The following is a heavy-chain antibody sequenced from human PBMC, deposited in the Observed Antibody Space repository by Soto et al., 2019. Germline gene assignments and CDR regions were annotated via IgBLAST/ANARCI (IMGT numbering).Heavy chain of an antibody. CDR1: GFVFSDFQ. D-gene: IGHD3-10*02. V-gene: IGHV3-21*02. Sequence: EVQLLQSAGGLVKPGGSLRLSCAASGFVFSDFQLNWVRQAPGRGLEWLASITGTSAFLFYADSIKGRFTISRDNPKNFLFLHMDSLGPEDTAVYYCARDNLAVQGAFDHWGEGALVTVSS. CDR2: ITGTSAFL. J-gene: IGHJ4*02. CDR3: ARDNLAVQGAFDH.